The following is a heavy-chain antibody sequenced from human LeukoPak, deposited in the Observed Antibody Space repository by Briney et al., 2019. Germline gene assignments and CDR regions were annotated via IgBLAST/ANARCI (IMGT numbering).Heavy chain of an antibody. CDR1: GFTFSNYG. V-gene: IGHV3-30*18. J-gene: IGHJ4*02. Sequence: GRSLRLSCAASGFTFSNYGMHWVRQAPGKGLEWVAIMSYDGFSKYYADSVKGRFTISRDNSKNKLHLQMNSLSAEDTAVYYCAKTAITYCGGDCYFDFWGQGTLVTVSS. D-gene: IGHD2-21*02. CDR3: AKTAITYCGGDCYFDF. CDR2: MSYDGFSK.